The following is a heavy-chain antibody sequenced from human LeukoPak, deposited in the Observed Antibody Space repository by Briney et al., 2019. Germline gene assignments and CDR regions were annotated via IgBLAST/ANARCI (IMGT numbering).Heavy chain of an antibody. CDR1: GYTFTGYY. Sequence: ASMKVSCKAFGYTFTGYYIHWVRQAPGQGLEWMGWINPDSGGTNYAQKLQGRVTMTTDTSTSTAYMELRSLRSDDTAVYYCARALSGSYYGIPRYYGMDVWGQGTTVTVSS. CDR2: INPDSGGT. CDR3: ARALSGSYYGIPRYYGMDV. V-gene: IGHV1-2*02. D-gene: IGHD1-26*01. J-gene: IGHJ6*02.